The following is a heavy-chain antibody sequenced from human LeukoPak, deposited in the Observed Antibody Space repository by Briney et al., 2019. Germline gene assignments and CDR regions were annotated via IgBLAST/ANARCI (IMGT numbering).Heavy chain of an antibody. CDR3: ARDREYSSSWYDAGSPLPPDDDY. CDR2: IYHSGST. CDR1: GYSISSGYY. V-gene: IGHV4-38-2*02. Sequence: SETLSLTCTVSGYSISSGYYWGWIRQPPGKGLEWIGSIYHSGSTYYNPSLKSRVTISVDTSKNQFSLKLSSVTAADTAVYYCARDREYSSSWYDAGSPLPPDDDYWGQGTLVTVSS. D-gene: IGHD6-13*01. J-gene: IGHJ4*02.